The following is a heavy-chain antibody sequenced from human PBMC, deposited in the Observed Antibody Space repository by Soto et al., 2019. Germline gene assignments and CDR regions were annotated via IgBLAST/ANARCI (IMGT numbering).Heavy chain of an antibody. Sequence: QVQLVESGGGLVKPGGSLRLSCAASGFTFSDYYMSWIRQAPGKGLEWVSYISSSSSYTNYADSVKGRFTISRDNAKNSLYLQQNSLRAEDTAVYYCARANGDDGNDAFDIWGKGTMVTVSS. CDR1: GFTFSDYY. D-gene: IGHD4-17*01. CDR2: ISSSSSYT. V-gene: IGHV3-11*06. CDR3: ARANGDDGNDAFDI. J-gene: IGHJ3*02.